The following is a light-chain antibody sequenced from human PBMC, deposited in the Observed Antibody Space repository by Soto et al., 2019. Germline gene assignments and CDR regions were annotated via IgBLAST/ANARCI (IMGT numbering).Light chain of an antibody. V-gene: IGKV3D-15*01. CDR3: KQYNNWPPIT. CDR1: QSGSSN. CDR2: GTS. Sequence: EILMTQSPATLSVSPGERATLSCRASQSGSSNLAWYQQKPGQAPRLLIYGTSTRATGIPARFSGRGSGTELTLTISSLQSEDFAVYYCKQYNNWPPITFGGGTKVEIK. J-gene: IGKJ4*01.